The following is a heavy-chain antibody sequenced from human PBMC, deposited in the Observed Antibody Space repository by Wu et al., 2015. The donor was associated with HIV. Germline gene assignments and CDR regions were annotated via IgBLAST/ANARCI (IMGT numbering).Heavy chain of an antibody. CDR2: INPNSGGT. J-gene: IGHJ4*02. CDR1: GYSFTTYS. CDR3: ARDMTTVTDGTQYYFDY. V-gene: IGHV1-2*02. Sequence: QVQLVQSGAEVKKPGASVKVSCKASGYSFTTYSIYWVRQAPGQGPEWMGWINPNSGGTNYAQKFQGRVTITADESTSTAYMELSSLRSEDTAVYYCARDMTTVTDGTQYYFDYWGQGTLVTVSS. D-gene: IGHD4-17*01.